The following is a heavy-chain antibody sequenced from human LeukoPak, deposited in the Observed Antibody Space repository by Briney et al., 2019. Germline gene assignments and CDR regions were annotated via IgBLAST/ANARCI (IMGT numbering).Heavy chain of an antibody. D-gene: IGHD6-19*01. CDR2: ISAYNGST. V-gene: IGHV1-18*04. CDR1: GYTFTSYG. J-gene: IGHJ4*02. CDR3: ARAPGYSSGWPGSYYFDY. Sequence: ASVKVSCKASGYTFTSYGISWVRQAPGQGLEWMGWISAYNGSTNYAQKLQGRVTMTTDTSTSTAYMELRSLRSDDTAVYYCARAPGYSSGWPGSYYFDYWGQGTLVTVSS.